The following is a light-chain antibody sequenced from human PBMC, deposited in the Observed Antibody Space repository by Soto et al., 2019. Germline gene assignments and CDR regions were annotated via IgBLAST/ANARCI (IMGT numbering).Light chain of an antibody. CDR2: DAS. V-gene: IGKV1-39*01. Sequence: DIQMTQSPSSLSASVGDRVTITCRASQYISTYLNWYQQKPGKAPNLRIYDASRLQSGVSSRFSGSGSGADFPLTISSLHPEDFSTYCGQQTYDTPLTFGQGTRL. J-gene: IGKJ5*01. CDR1: QYISTY. CDR3: QQTYDTPLT.